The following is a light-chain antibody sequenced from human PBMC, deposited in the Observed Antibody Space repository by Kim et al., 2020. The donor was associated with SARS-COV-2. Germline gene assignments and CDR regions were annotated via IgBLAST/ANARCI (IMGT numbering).Light chain of an antibody. V-gene: IGKV3-15*01. Sequence: EIVMTQSPVTLSVSPGESVTVSCRASEGVSRTLFAWYQQKPGQAPRLLLYGTSARATGVPARFSGTGSGTEFSLTISDIQSEDFAVYYCQQYDKWPLTFGGGTKVDIK. CDR2: GTS. J-gene: IGKJ4*01. CDR3: QQYDKWPLT. CDR1: EGVSRT.